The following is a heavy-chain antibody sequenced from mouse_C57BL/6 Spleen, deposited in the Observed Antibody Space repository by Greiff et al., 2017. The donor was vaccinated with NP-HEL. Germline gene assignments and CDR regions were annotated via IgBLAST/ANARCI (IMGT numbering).Heavy chain of an antibody. CDR2: INPSSGYT. CDR3: ARPLFYYGSSYNCARDY. J-gene: IGHJ4*01. Sequence: QVQLKESGAELAKPGASVKLSCKASGYTFTSYWMHWVKQRPGQGLEWIGYINPSSGYTKYNQKFKDKATLTADNSSSTAYMQLGSLTDEDSAVYYCARPLFYYGSSYNCARDYWGKGTSVTVSS. V-gene: IGHV1-7*01. D-gene: IGHD1-1*01. CDR1: GYTFTSYW.